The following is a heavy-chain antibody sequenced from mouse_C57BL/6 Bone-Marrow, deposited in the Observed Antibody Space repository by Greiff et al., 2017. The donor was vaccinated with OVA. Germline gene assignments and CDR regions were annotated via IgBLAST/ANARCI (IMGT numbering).Heavy chain of an antibody. V-gene: IGHV1-81*01. J-gene: IGHJ3*01. CDR3: ARGGTRAY. Sequence: VQVVESGAELARPGASVKLSCKASGYTFTSYGISWVKQRTGQGLEWIGEIYPRSGNTYYNEKFKGKATLTADKSSSTAYMELRSLTSEDSAVYFCARGGTRAYWGQGTLVTVSA. CDR2: IYPRSGNT. CDR1: GYTFTSYG. D-gene: IGHD3-3*01.